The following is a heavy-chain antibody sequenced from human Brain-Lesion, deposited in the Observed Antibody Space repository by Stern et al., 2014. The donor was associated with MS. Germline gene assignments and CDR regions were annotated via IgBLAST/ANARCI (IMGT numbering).Heavy chain of an antibody. CDR2: IYYSGNT. D-gene: IGHD2-15*01. V-gene: IGHV4-39*01. CDR3: AGEEDIRYCSGGSCTGNWFDP. Sequence: VHLVESGPGLVKPSETLSLTCTVAGGSVSSTSYAWAWIRQPPGKGLEWIGTIYYSGNTYYSPSLQSRPPLSPHPPQHPVYLPLRSVTAADTAVYYCAGEEDIRYCSGGSCTGNWFDPWGQGTLVTVSS. CDR1: GGSVSSTSYA. J-gene: IGHJ5*02.